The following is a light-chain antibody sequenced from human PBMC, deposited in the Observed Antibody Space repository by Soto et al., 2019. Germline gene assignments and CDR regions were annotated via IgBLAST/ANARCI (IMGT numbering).Light chain of an antibody. CDR3: QQDDNLPLT. CDR2: AAS. Sequence: DIQMTQSPSSLSASVGDRVTITCRSSQSISSYLNWYQQKPGKAPKLLIYAASSLQSGVPSRFSGSGSGTDFTFTISRLQPEDIATYYCQQDDNLPLTFGGGTKVDIK. V-gene: IGKV1-33*01. J-gene: IGKJ4*01. CDR1: QSISSY.